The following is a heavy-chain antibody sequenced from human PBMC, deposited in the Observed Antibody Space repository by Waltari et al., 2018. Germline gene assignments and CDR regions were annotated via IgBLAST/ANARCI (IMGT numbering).Heavy chain of an antibody. J-gene: IGHJ4*02. V-gene: IGHV1-24*01. D-gene: IGHD3-9*01. Sequence: PGASVKVSCKVSGYTLTELSMHWVRQAPGKGLAWMGGFDPEDGETIYAQKFQGRVTMTEDTSTDTAYMELSSLRSEDTAVYYCATPLTGRLRYFDWFTHRGEMAFDYWGQGTLVTVSS. CDR2: FDPEDGET. CDR1: GYTLTELS. CDR3: ATPLTGRLRYFDWFTHRGEMAFDY.